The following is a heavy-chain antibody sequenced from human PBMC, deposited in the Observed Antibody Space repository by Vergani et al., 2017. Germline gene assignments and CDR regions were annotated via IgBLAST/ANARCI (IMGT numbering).Heavy chain of an antibody. V-gene: IGHV3-11*04. CDR2: MSSGDSI. J-gene: IGHJ4*02. CDR1: GFTFSDHY. D-gene: IGHD3-10*01. CDR3: ASTNYYYGSGSGDY. Sequence: QVQLVESGGGLVKPGGSLRLSCAASGFTFSDHYMSWVRQAPGKGLEWISYMSSGDSIYYADSVKGRFTVSRDNTKNSLYLQMNSLRAEDTAVYYCASTNYYYGSGSGDYWGQGTLVTVSS.